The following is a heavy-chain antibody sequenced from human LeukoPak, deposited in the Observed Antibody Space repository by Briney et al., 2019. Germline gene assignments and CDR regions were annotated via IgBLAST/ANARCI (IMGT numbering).Heavy chain of an antibody. V-gene: IGHV1-2*02. Sequence: ASVKVSCKTSGYIFTKYDISWVRQAPGQGLEWMGWINPNTGGTNSAQRFQGRVTMTRDTSISTAYMELSRLTSDDTAVYYCARDMWQQFDWFDPWGQGTLVTVSS. CDR2: INPNTGGT. CDR1: GYIFTKYD. J-gene: IGHJ5*02. CDR3: ARDMWQQFDWFDP. D-gene: IGHD6-13*01.